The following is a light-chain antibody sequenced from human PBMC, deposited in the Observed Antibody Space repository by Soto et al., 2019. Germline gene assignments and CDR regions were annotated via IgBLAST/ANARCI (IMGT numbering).Light chain of an antibody. CDR3: QQYNILST. J-gene: IGKJ1*01. V-gene: IGKV1-5*01. CDR1: QSIRYW. Sequence: DIQLTQSPSTRSASVGDRVTITCRASQSIRYWVAWYQHKPGKAPKLLIYDASTLESGVPTRFSGSGSGTEFILTISSLPPDDVATYYCQQYNILSTFGQGTKVDIK. CDR2: DAS.